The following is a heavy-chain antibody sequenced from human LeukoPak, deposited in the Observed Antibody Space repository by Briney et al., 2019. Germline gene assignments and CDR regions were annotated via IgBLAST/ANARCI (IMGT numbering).Heavy chain of an antibody. CDR2: IYWDDDK. CDR1: GFSLSTSGVG. CDR3: AHVSLVTATYPPDAFDI. J-gene: IGHJ3*02. Sequence: SGPTLVNPTQTLTLTCTFSGFSLSTSGVGVGWIRQPPGKALEWLALIYWDDDKRYSPSLKSRLTITKDTSKNQVVLTMTNMDPVDTATYYCAHVSLVTATYPPDAFDIWGQGTMVTVSS. V-gene: IGHV2-5*02. D-gene: IGHD2-21*02.